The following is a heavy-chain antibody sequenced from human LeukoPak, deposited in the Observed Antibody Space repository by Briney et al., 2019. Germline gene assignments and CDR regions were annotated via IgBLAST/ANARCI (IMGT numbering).Heavy chain of an antibody. J-gene: IGHJ4*02. CDR2: IKQDGGEK. CDR3: ARAPNSGTLGEDY. Sequence: PGGSLRLSCAASGFTFSSYSMNWVRQAPGKGLEWVANIKQDGGEKYYVDSVKGRFTISRDNAKNSLYLQMNSLKTEDTAVYYCARAPNSGTLGEDYWGQGTLVTVSS. D-gene: IGHD1-26*01. V-gene: IGHV3-7*03. CDR1: GFTFSSYS.